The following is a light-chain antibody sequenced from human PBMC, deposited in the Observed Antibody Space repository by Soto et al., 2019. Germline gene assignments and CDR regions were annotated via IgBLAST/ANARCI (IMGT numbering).Light chain of an antibody. CDR2: KAS. CDR1: QSISSW. J-gene: IGKJ4*01. CDR3: QQYNSYSPLT. V-gene: IGKV1-5*03. Sequence: DIQMTQSPSTLSASVGDRVTITCRASQSISSWLAWYQQKPGKAPKLLIYKASSLESGVPSRFSGSGYGTEFTLTISSLQPDDFATYYCQQYNSYSPLTFGGGTKVEI.